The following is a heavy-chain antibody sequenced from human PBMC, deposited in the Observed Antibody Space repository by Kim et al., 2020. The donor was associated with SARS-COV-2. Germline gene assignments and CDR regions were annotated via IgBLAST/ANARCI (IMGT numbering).Heavy chain of an antibody. CDR3: ARVVWGGYRYIDS. J-gene: IGHJ4*02. V-gene: IGHV7-4-1*02. CDR1: VYTFTNHA. D-gene: IGHD3-16*02. Sequence: ASVKVSCKASVYTFTNHAINWVRQAPGRGLEWMGWINTDTGSPIYAPDFTGRFVFSLDTSVSSAYLQIRSLETEDTAVYYCARVVWGGYRYIDSWGQGTLVTVSS. CDR2: INTDTGSP.